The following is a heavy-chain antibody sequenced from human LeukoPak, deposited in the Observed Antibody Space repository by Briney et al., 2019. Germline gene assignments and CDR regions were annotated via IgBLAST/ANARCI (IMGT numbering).Heavy chain of an antibody. J-gene: IGHJ4*02. V-gene: IGHV1-69*01. D-gene: IGHD3-10*01. CDR1: GGTSSSYA. CDR3: ATSFGEFLYFDY. CDR2: IIPIFGTA. Sequence: SVKISCNASGGTSSSYAISWVRQPPGQELQWMGGIIPIFGTANYAQKFQGRVTITADESTSTAYMELSSLRSEDTAVYYCATSFGEFLYFDYWGQGTLVTVSS.